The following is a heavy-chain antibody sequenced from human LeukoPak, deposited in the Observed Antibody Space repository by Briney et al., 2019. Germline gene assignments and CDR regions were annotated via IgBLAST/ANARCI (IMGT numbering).Heavy chain of an antibody. CDR1: RFIFSSYS. J-gene: IGHJ4*02. CDR3: AKDLSGAVAGTFDY. Sequence: PGGSLRLSCAASRFIFSSYSMSWVRQAPGKGLEWVSAISGSGGSTYYADSVKGRFTISRDNSKNTLYLQMNSLRAEDTAVYYCAKDLSGAVAGTFDYWGQGTLVTVSS. V-gene: IGHV3-23*01. CDR2: ISGSGGST. D-gene: IGHD6-19*01.